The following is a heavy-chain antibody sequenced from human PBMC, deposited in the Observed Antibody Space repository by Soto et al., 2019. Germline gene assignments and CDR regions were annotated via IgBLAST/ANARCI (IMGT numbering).Heavy chain of an antibody. D-gene: IGHD5-18*01. J-gene: IGHJ6*02. V-gene: IGHV3-15*01. Sequence: GGSLRLSCAASGLSFSKAWMTWVRQAPGKGLEWVGRIKTKIDGETTDYAAPVKGRFSISRDHSKNTLYLQMNSLKTEDTAVYYCATEGTTTAMRQFYYYYYGMDDWGQGTMVTVSS. CDR3: ATEGTTTAMRQFYYYYYGMDD. CDR2: IKTKIDGETT. CDR1: GLSFSKAW.